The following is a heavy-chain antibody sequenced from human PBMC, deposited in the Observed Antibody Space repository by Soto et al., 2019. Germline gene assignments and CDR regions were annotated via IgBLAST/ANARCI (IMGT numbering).Heavy chain of an antibody. D-gene: IGHD6-13*01. Sequence: GGSLRLSCSASGFTFSAHWMSWVRQVPGKGLEWVANINQDGSKKNYVGAVKGRFTISRDNAKSSLSLQMNSLRNEDTAVYYCAREGILAAVDDWGQGTQVTVSS. CDR1: GFTFSAHW. V-gene: IGHV3-7*01. CDR2: INQDGSKK. J-gene: IGHJ4*02. CDR3: AREGILAAVDD.